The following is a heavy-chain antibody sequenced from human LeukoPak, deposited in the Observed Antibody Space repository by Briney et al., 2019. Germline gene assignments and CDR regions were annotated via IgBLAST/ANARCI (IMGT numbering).Heavy chain of an antibody. J-gene: IGHJ6*03. CDR3: ARLLYIAARRHTYYYYMDV. CDR1: GYTFTSYY. CDR2: INPSGGST. V-gene: IGHV1-46*01. D-gene: IGHD6-6*01. Sequence: ASVKVSCKASGYTFTSYYMHWVRQAPGQGLEWMGIINPSGGSTSYAQKFQGRVTMTRDMSTSTVYMELSSLRSEDTAVYYCARLLYIAARRHTYYYYMDVWGKGTTVTVSS.